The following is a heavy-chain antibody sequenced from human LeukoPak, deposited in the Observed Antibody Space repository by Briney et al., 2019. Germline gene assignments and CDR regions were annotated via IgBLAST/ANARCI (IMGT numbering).Heavy chain of an antibody. Sequence: SETLSLTCAVYGGSFSGYYWSWIRQPPGKGLEWVGEINHSGSTNYNPSLKSRVTISVDTSKNQFSLKLSSVTAADTAVYYCAATYYYYGMDVWGQGTTVTVSS. CDR1: GGSFSGYY. CDR3: AATYYYYGMDV. J-gene: IGHJ6*02. CDR2: INHSGST. D-gene: IGHD1-26*01. V-gene: IGHV4-34*01.